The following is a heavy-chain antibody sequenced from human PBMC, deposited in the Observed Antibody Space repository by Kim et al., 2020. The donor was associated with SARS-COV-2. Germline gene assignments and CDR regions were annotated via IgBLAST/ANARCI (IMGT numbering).Heavy chain of an antibody. Sequence: GGSLRLSCAASGFTFSNYGMHWVRQAPGKGLEWVAVISYDGSNKYYADSVKGRFTISRDNSKNTLSLQMNSLRAEDTAVYYCAKDYGRENYYGSGTYYPYYYYYGMDVGGQGSTVTVSS. CDR3: AKDYGRENYYGSGTYYPYYYYYGMDV. J-gene: IGHJ6*02. CDR2: ISYDGSNK. CDR1: GFTFSNYG. D-gene: IGHD3-10*01. V-gene: IGHV3-30*18.